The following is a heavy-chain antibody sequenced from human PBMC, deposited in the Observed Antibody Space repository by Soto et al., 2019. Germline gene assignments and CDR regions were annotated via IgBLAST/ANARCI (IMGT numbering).Heavy chain of an antibody. CDR2: IYYSGST. J-gene: IGHJ3*02. D-gene: IGHD2-15*01. Sequence: QLQLQESGPGLVKPSETLSLTCTVSGGSISSSSYYWGWIRQPPGKGLEWIGSIYYSGSTYYNPSLKSRVTISVGTFKMQFALKLSSVTAADTAVYYCARRDIVVVVAASDDAFDIWGQGTMVTVSS. CDR3: ARRDIVVVVAASDDAFDI. V-gene: IGHV4-39*01. CDR1: GGSISSSSYY.